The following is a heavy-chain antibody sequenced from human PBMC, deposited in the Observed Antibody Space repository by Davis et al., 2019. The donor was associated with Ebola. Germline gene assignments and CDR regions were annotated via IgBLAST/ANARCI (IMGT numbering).Heavy chain of an antibody. Sequence: GESLKISYAASGFTFSDYYMSWIRQAPGKGLEWVSYISSSGSTIYYADSVKGRFTISRDNAKNSLYLQMNSLKTEDTAVYYCTGSSGTFDYWGQGTLVTVSS. CDR1: GFTFSDYY. J-gene: IGHJ4*02. D-gene: IGHD6-19*01. V-gene: IGHV3-11*01. CDR2: ISSSGSTI. CDR3: TGSSGTFDY.